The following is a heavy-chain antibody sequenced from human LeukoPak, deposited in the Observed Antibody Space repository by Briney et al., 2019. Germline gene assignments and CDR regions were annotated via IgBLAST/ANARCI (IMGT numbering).Heavy chain of an antibody. V-gene: IGHV3-33*06. Sequence: GGSLRLSCAASGFTFSSYGMHWVRQAPGKGLEWVAAIWYDGSNKYYADSVKGRFTISRDNSKNTLYLQMNSLRAEDTAVYYCAKETSGSYSYYYYYYYMDVWGKGTTVTVS. D-gene: IGHD1-26*01. CDR3: AKETSGSYSYYYYYYYMDV. CDR1: GFTFSSYG. J-gene: IGHJ6*03. CDR2: IWYDGSNK.